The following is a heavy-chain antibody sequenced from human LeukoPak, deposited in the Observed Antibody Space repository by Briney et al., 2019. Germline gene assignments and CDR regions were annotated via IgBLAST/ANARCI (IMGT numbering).Heavy chain of an antibody. CDR2: IYHRGST. CDR3: ATGRRTDYYDSSGYYYN. D-gene: IGHD3-22*01. CDR1: GGSISSSNW. V-gene: IGHV4-4*02. J-gene: IGHJ4*02. Sequence: SGTLSLTCAVSGGSISSSNWWTWVRPPPGKGLEWIGEIYHRGSTTYNPSLESRVIISVDKSKNQVSLKLSSVTAADTAVYFCATGRRTDYYDSSGYYYNWGQGALVTVSS.